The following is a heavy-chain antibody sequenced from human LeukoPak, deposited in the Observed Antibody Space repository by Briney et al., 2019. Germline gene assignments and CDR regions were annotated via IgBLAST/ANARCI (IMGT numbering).Heavy chain of an antibody. Sequence: PSETLSLTCTVSGGSISSSSYYWGWIRQPPGKGLEWIGSIYYSGSTYYNPSLKSRVTISVDTSKNQFSLKLSSVTAADTAVYYCAGGLSDYAGDWFDPWGQGTLVTVSS. D-gene: IGHD4/OR15-4a*01. CDR1: GGSISSSSYY. V-gene: IGHV4-39*01. CDR3: AGGLSDYAGDWFDP. CDR2: IYYSGST. J-gene: IGHJ5*02.